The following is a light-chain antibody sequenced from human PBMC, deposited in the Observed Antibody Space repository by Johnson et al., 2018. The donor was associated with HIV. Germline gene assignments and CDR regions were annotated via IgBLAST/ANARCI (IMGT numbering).Light chain of an antibody. CDR2: DNN. CDR3: GTWDSSLSAYV. J-gene: IGLJ1*01. Sequence: QSVLTQPPSVSAAPGQRVTISCSASSSNIGNNYVSWYQQLPGTAPKLLIYDNNKRPSGIPDRFSGPNSGTSANLGITGLQPGDEADYYCGTWDSSLSAYVFGTGTKVTVL. CDR1: SSNIGNNY. V-gene: IGLV1-51*01.